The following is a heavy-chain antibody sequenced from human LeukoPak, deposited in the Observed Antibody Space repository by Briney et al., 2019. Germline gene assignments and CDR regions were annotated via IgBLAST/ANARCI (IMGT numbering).Heavy chain of an antibody. J-gene: IGHJ5*02. D-gene: IGHD3-9*01. CDR3: AKDWTTDWSNWFDP. CDR1: GFTFSSYA. CDR2: ISGSGGST. V-gene: IGHV3-23*01. Sequence: GGSLRLSCAASGFTFSSYAMSWVRQAPGKGLEWVSAISGSGGSTYYADSVKGRFTISRDNSKNTLYLQMNSLRVEDTGIYHRAKDWTTDWSNWFDPWGQGTLVTVSS.